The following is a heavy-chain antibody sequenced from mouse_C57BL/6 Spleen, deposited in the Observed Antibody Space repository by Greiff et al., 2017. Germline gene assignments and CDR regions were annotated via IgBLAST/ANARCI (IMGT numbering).Heavy chain of an antibody. J-gene: IGHJ3*01. D-gene: IGHD1-1*01. CDR1: GYTFTSYW. V-gene: IGHV1-64*01. CDR3: ARTYYGSSPWFAY. Sequence: QVQLQQPGAELVKPGASVKLSCKASGYTFTSYWMHWVKQRPGQGLEWIGMIHPNSGSTNYNEKFKSMATLTVDKSSSTAYMQLSSLTSEDSAVYYCARTYYGSSPWFAYWGQGTLVTVSA. CDR2: IHPNSGST.